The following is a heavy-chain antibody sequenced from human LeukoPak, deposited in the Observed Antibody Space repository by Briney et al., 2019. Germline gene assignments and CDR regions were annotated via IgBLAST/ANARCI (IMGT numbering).Heavy chain of an antibody. J-gene: IGHJ4*02. Sequence: SVKVSCKASGGTFSSYAISWVRQAPRQGLEWMGGIIPIFGTANYAQKFQGRVTITADESTSTAYMELSSLRSEDTAVYYCAIFSVGGVPRGYSGYDGGRFDYWGQGTLVTVSS. CDR2: IIPIFGTA. CDR3: AIFSVGGVPRGYSGYDGGRFDY. V-gene: IGHV1-69*13. D-gene: IGHD5-12*01. CDR1: GGTFSSYA.